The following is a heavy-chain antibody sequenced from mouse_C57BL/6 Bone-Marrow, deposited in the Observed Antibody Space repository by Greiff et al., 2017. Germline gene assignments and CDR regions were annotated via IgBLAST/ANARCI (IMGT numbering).Heavy chain of an antibody. CDR1: GYTFTGYW. V-gene: IGHV1-9*01. CDR2: IFPGSGST. CDR3: ARRDFMLVPYYFDD. Sequence: QVQLQQSGAELMKPGASVKLSCKASGYTFTGYWIAWVKQRPGHGLEWIGEIFPGSGSTNYNEKFKGKATFTADTSSNTAYMQLRSLTPEDSAIYYCARRDFMLVPYYFDDWGQGTTLTVSS. J-gene: IGHJ2*01. D-gene: IGHD6-1*01.